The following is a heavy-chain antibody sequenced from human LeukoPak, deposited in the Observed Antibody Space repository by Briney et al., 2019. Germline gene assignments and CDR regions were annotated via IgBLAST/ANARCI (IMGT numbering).Heavy chain of an antibody. CDR2: ISWNSGSI. J-gene: IGHJ4*02. CDR1: GFTFDDYA. V-gene: IGHV3-9*01. D-gene: IGHD5-18*01. CDR3: AKALTNSGYSYGYQGSLHY. Sequence: GGSLRPSCAASGFTFDDYAMHWVRQAPGKGLEWVSGISWNSGSIGYADSVNGRFTISRDNAKNCLYLQMNCLRAEDTALYYCAKALTNSGYSYGYQGSLHYWGQGTLVTVSS.